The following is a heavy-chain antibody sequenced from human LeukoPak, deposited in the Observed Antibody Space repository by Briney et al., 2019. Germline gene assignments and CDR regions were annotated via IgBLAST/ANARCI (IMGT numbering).Heavy chain of an antibody. D-gene: IGHD5-18*01. Sequence: AASVKVSCKASGGTFSSYAISWVRQAPGQGLEWMGRIIPILGIANYAQNFQGRVTITADKSTSTAYMELSSLRSDDTAVYYCARDADTAMATIMDYWRQGTLVPVSS. V-gene: IGHV1-69*04. J-gene: IGHJ4*02. CDR1: GGTFSSYA. CDR2: IIPILGIA. CDR3: ARDADTAMATIMDY.